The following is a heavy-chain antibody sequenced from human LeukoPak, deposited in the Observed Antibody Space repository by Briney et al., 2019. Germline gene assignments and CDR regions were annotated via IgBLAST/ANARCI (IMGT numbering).Heavy chain of an antibody. CDR1: GFTFSSYA. Sequence: GGSLRLSCAASGFTFSSYAMSWVRQAPGKGLEWVSAISGSGGSTYYADSVKGRFTISRDNSKNTLYLQMNSLRAEDTAVYYCAKGPLYYYDTLEGDYWGQGALVTVSS. CDR3: AKGPLYYYDTLEGDY. V-gene: IGHV3-23*01. D-gene: IGHD3-22*01. J-gene: IGHJ4*02. CDR2: ISGSGGST.